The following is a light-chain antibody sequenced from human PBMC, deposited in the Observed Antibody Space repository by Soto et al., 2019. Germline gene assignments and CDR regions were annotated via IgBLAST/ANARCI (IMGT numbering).Light chain of an antibody. J-gene: IGLJ1*01. CDR1: SSDVGGYNY. CDR3: SSYTTSYTVV. CDR2: EVT. V-gene: IGLV2-14*01. Sequence: QSVLTQPASVSGSPGQSITLSCTGTSSDVGGYNYVSWFQQHPGKAPKLMIYEVTNRPSGVSNRFSGSKSGNTASLTISGLQAEDEADYYCSSYTTSYTVVFGSGTKVTAL.